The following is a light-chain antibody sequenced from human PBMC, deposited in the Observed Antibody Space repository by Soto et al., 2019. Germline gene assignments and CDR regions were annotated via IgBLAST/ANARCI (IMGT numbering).Light chain of an antibody. CDR2: LNSDGSH. CDR3: STWDATLNALI. J-gene: IGLJ2*01. CDR1: SGHSSYA. Sequence: QPVLTQSPSASASLGASVKLTCTLSSGHSSYAIAWHQQQPEKGPRYLMKLNSDGSHSKGDGIPDRFSGSSSGAERYLTISSLQSEDEADYYCSTWDATLNALIFGGGTKLTVL. V-gene: IGLV4-69*01.